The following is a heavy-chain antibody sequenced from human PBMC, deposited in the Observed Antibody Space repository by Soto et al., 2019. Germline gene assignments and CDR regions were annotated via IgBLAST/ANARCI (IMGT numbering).Heavy chain of an antibody. CDR3: ARYRGYYYYGMDV. CDR1: GGTFSSYA. D-gene: IGHD1-26*01. Sequence: SVKVSCKASGGTFSSYAISWVRRAPGQGLEWMGGIIPIFGTANYAQKFQGRVTITADESTSTAYMELSSLRSEDTAVYYCARYRGYYYYGMDVWGQGTTVTVSS. CDR2: IIPIFGTA. J-gene: IGHJ6*02. V-gene: IGHV1-69*13.